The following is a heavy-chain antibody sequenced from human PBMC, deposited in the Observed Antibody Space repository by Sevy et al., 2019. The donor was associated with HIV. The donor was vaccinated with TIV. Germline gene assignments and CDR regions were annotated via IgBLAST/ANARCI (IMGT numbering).Heavy chain of an antibody. D-gene: IGHD6-6*01. CDR3: AKQIGTRPDGFDY. CDR1: GFTFSSYW. Sequence: GGSLRLSCAASGFTFSSYWMRWVRQAPGKGLEWVANIKQDGSEKYYVDSVKGRFTISRDNVENSLYLQMNSLRAEDTAVYFCAKQIGTRPDGFDYWGQGTLVTVSS. V-gene: IGHV3-7*01. CDR2: IKQDGSEK. J-gene: IGHJ4*02.